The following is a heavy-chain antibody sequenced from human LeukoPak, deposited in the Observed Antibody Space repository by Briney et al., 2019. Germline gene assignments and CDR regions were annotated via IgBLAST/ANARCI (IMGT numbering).Heavy chain of an antibody. CDR3: ASRNYYDSSGYYPFDY. CDR1: GGSISSYY. D-gene: IGHD3-22*01. J-gene: IGHJ4*02. CDR2: IYYSGST. Sequence: SETLSLTCTVSGGSISSYYWSWIRQPPGKGLEWIGYIYYSGSTNYNPSLKSRVTISVDTSKNQFSLKLSSVTAADTAVYYCASRNYYDSSGYYPFDYWGQGTLVTVSS. V-gene: IGHV4-59*08.